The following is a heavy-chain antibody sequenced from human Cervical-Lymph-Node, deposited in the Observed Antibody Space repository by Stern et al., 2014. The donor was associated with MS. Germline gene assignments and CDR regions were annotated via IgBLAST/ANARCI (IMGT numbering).Heavy chain of an antibody. CDR2: VIPFVGTS. CDR3: ARGGGDTWFDP. D-gene: IGHD3-16*01. J-gene: IGHJ5*02. CDR1: GG. Sequence: VQLVQSGAEVKKPGSSVKVSCKASGGISWVRQAPGQGLEWMGGVIPFVGTSNYAQKFQGRVTITADTATNTAYLELNSLRVDDTAVYYCARGGGDTWFDPWGQGTLVTVSS. V-gene: IGHV1-69*06.